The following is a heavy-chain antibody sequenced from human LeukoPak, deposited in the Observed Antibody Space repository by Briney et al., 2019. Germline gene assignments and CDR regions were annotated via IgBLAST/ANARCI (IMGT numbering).Heavy chain of an antibody. Sequence: GGSLRLSCAASGLTFSSYDMSWVRQAPGKGLEWVSAISGSGGRTYYADSVKGRFAISRDNSKNTLHLQMNSLRADDTAVYYCAKGVTASFYDYWGLGTLVTVSS. D-gene: IGHD5-18*01. J-gene: IGHJ4*02. CDR1: GLTFSSYD. CDR2: ISGSGGRT. V-gene: IGHV3-23*01. CDR3: AKGVTASFYDY.